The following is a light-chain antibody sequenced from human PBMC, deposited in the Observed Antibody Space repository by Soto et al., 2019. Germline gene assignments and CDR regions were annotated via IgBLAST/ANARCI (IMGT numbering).Light chain of an antibody. CDR3: QQYNNWPRT. CDR2: GAP. CDR1: QSVSNN. V-gene: IGKV3-15*01. Sequence: EIVLTQSPVTLSLSPGERATLSCRASQSVSNNYLAWYQHQPGQAPRLLIHGAPTRATGIPARFSGSGSGTEFTLTNSSLQSEDFALYYCQQYNNWPRTSGQGTKVDIK. J-gene: IGKJ1*01.